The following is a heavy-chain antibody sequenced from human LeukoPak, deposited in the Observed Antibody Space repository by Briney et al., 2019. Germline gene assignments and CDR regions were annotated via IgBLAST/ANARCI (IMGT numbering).Heavy chain of an antibody. V-gene: IGHV4-34*01. Sequence: SETLSLTCAVYGGSFSGYYWSWIRQPPGKALEWIGEINHSGSTNYNPSLKSRVTISVDTSKNQFSLKLSSVTAADTAVYYCARGGQWLVRWWFDPWGQGTLVTVSS. CDR1: GGSFSGYY. CDR3: ARGGQWLVRWWFDP. CDR2: INHSGST. D-gene: IGHD6-19*01. J-gene: IGHJ5*02.